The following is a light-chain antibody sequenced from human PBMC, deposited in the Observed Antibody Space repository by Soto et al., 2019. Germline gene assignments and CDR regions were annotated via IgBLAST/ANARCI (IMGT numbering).Light chain of an antibody. CDR2: QAS. Sequence: DIQMTQSPSTLSAAVGDKVTITCRASQSISNWLAWYQQKPGKAPKLLIYQASSLESGVPGRFSGSGSGTEFILTISYRQPGDFAIYLCQRHNKTFGQGTKVEIK. V-gene: IGKV1-5*03. CDR1: QSISNW. J-gene: IGKJ1*01. CDR3: QRHNKT.